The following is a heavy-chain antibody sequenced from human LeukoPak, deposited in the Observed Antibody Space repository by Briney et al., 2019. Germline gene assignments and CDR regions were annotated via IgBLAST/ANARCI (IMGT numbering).Heavy chain of an antibody. D-gene: IGHD6-19*01. CDR2: IYPGDSNT. CDR1: GYSFTGYW. CDR3: AGSSGWPAYFDY. V-gene: IGHV5-51*01. Sequence: GESLKISCKGSGYSFTGYWIGWVRQMPGKGLEWMGIIYPGDSNTRYSPSFQGQVTISADKSISTPYLQWSSLKASDTAMYYCAGSSGWPAYFDYWGQGTLATVSS. J-gene: IGHJ4*02.